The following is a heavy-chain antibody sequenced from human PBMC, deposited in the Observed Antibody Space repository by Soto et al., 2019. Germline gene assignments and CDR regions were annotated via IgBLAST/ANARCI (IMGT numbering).Heavy chain of an antibody. CDR2: IYSGGNT. Sequence: DVQLVESGGGLVQPGGSLRLSCAASGFTVSSNDMSWVRQAPGTGLEWVSIIYSGGNTYYADSVKGRFTISRDNSKNTLFLQMNSLRAEDTAVYYCARAHNWFDPWGQGTLVTVSS. CDR1: GFTVSSND. J-gene: IGHJ5*02. V-gene: IGHV3-66*01. CDR3: ARAHNWFDP.